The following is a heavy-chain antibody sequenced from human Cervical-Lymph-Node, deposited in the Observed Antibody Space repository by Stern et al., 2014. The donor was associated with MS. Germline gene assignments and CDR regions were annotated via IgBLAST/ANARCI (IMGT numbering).Heavy chain of an antibody. CDR2: IWYDGSKE. V-gene: IGHV3-33*01. J-gene: IGHJ1*01. D-gene: IGHD4-23*01. CDR3: ARESGNTAEYFHH. CDR1: GFTFSSYG. Sequence: VHLVESGGGVVQPGRSLRLSCAASGFTFSSYGMHWVRQDPGKGLEWVAVIWYDGSKEYYADSVKGRFTISRDNSKNTLYLLMNSLRAEDTAVYYCARESGNTAEYFHHWGQGTLVTVSS.